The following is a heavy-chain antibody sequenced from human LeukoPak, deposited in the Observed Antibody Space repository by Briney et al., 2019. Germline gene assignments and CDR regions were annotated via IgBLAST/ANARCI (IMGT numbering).Heavy chain of an antibody. D-gene: IGHD4/OR15-4a*01. J-gene: IGHJ5*02. V-gene: IGHV3-48*01. CDR1: GFIFNNYG. CDR3: VRGQGAHDNWFDP. Sequence: GGSLRLSCTASGFIFNNYGMNWVRQAPGEGLERISYIKGRSDTIHYADSVKGRFTISRDNAKNTLSLQMTSLRAEDTAIYYCVRGQGAHDNWFDPWGQGTLVTVAS. CDR2: IKGRSDTI.